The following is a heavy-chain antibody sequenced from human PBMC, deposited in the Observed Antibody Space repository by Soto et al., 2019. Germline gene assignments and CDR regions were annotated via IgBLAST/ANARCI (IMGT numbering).Heavy chain of an antibody. V-gene: IGHV3-21*01. CDR3: VREDGKVGTNSAFDY. CDR1: GFTFSTYT. Sequence: GGSLRLSCASSGFTFSTYTMNWVRQAPGKGLEWVSSINGRGNYIYYAESVKGRFTISRDDAKNSLYLQMDRLRAEDTALYYCVREDGKVGTNSAFDYWGLGALVTVSS. CDR2: INGRGNYI. D-gene: IGHD1-26*01. J-gene: IGHJ4*02.